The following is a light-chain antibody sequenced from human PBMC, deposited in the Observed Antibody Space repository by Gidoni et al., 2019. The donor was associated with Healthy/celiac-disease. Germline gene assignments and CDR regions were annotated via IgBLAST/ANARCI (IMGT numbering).Light chain of an antibody. J-gene: IGKJ4*01. CDR3: QQRSNWPPLLT. Sequence: IVLTQSPATLSLSPGERATLSCRASQSVSSYLAWYQQKPGQAPRLLIYDASNRATGIPARFSGSGSGTDVTLTISSLEPEDFAVYYCQQRSNWPPLLTFGGGTKVEIK. CDR1: QSVSSY. CDR2: DAS. V-gene: IGKV3-11*01.